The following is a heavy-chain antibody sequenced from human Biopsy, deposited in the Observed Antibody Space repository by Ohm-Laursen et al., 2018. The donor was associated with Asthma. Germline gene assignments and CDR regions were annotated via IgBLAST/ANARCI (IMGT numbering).Heavy chain of an antibody. J-gene: IGHJ3*02. CDR2: INAGNGNT. D-gene: IGHD3-3*01. CDR1: GYTFINYA. Sequence: ASVKVSCKASGYTFINYAIHWVRQAPGQRLEWMGWINAGNGNTKYSQKFRGRVTITRDTSASTAYMGLSSLRSEDTAVYYCARTYYDFWAGQVNDAFAIWGQGTMVTVSS. CDR3: ARTYYDFWAGQVNDAFAI. V-gene: IGHV1-3*01.